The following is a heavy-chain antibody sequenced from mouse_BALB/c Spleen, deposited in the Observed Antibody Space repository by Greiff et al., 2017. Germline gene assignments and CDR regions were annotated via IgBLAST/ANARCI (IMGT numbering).Heavy chain of an antibody. CDR2: ISYDGSN. V-gene: IGHV3-6*02. J-gene: IGHJ3*01. CDR3: ARDQGYDVY. Sequence: EVKLQESGPGLVKPSQSLSLTCSVTGYSITSGYYWNWIRQFPGNKLEWMGYISYDGSNNYNPSLKNRISITRDTSKNQFFLKLNSVTTEDTATYYCARDQGYDVYWGQGTLVTVSA. D-gene: IGHD2-14*01. CDR1: GYSITSGYY.